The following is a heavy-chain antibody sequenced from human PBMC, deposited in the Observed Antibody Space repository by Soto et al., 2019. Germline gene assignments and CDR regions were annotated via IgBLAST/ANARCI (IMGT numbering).Heavy chain of an antibody. Sequence: PSETLSLTCTVSGGSISSGDYYWSWIRQPPGKGLEWIGYIYHSGSTYYNPSLKSRVTISVDRSKNQFSLKLSSVTAADTAVYYCARAPHLLWFGELKWFDPWGQGTLVTVSS. CDR3: ARAPHLLWFGELKWFDP. CDR1: GGSISSGDYY. J-gene: IGHJ5*02. D-gene: IGHD3-10*01. V-gene: IGHV4-30-2*01. CDR2: IYHSGST.